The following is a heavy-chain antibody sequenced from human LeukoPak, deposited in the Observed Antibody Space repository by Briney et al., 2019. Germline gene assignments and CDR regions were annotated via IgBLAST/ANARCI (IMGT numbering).Heavy chain of an antibody. CDR2: INHSGST. D-gene: IGHD4/OR15-4a*01. J-gene: IGHJ3*02. Sequence: PSETLSLTCAVYGGAFSGYYWSWIRQPPGKGQEWIGEINHSGSTNYNPSLKSRVTISVDTSKNQFSLKLSSVTAADTAVYYCASSTMVVTGSDAFDIWGQGTMVTVSS. CDR1: GGAFSGYY. CDR3: ASSTMVVTGSDAFDI. V-gene: IGHV4-34*01.